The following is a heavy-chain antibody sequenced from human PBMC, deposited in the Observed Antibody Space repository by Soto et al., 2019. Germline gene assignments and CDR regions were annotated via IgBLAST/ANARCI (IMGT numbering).Heavy chain of an antibody. J-gene: IGHJ4*02. CDR1: GFTFSSYA. Sequence: RRLSCAASGFTFSSYAMSWVRQAPGKGLEWVSAISGSGGSTYYADSVKGRFTISRDNSKNTLYLQMNSLRAEDTAVYYCAKDGSSSSRYIDYWGQGTPAPVSS. V-gene: IGHV3-23*01. CDR3: AKDGSSSSRYIDY. D-gene: IGHD6-6*01. CDR2: ISGSGGST.